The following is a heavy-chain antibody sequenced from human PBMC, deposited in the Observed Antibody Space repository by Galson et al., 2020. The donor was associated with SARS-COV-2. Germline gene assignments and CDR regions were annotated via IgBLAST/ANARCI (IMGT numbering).Heavy chain of an antibody. CDR2: IYSGGST. CDR3: ARGGGIVVVPAAMPLSGMDV. CDR1: GFTVSSNY. V-gene: IGHV3-66*01. D-gene: IGHD2-2*01. Sequence: GGSLRLSCAASGFTVSSNYMSWVRQAPGKGLEWVSVIYSGGSTYYAASVKGRFTISRDNSKNTLYLQMNSLRAEDTAVYYCARGGGIVVVPAAMPLSGMDVWGQGTTVTVSS. J-gene: IGHJ6*02.